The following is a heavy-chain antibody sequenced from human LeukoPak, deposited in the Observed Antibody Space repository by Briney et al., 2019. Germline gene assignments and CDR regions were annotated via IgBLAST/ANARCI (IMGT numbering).Heavy chain of an antibody. Sequence: GGSLRLSCAASGFSFSLFGMYWVRQAPGKGLEWVAFIRYDGSSKHYADSVKGRFTISRDNSKNTLYLQMNSLKPEDTALYYCAKDRSEFWSGYYDAFDMWGQGTMVTVSS. D-gene: IGHD3-3*01. CDR2: IRYDGSSK. J-gene: IGHJ3*02. CDR1: GFSFSLFG. V-gene: IGHV3-30*02. CDR3: AKDRSEFWSGYYDAFDM.